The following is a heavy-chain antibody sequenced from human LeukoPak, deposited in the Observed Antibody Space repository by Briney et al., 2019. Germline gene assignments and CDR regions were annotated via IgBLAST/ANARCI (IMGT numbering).Heavy chain of an antibody. CDR1: GCTFSNHG. Sequence: GGSLRLSCAASGCTFSNHGMHWVRQAPGKGLEWVAIISYDGSNKYYADSVKGRFTISRDNSKNTLYLQMNSLRAEDTAVYYCAKDQLWLGNPFDYWGQGTLVTISS. CDR2: ISYDGSNK. CDR3: AKDQLWLGNPFDY. V-gene: IGHV3-30*18. J-gene: IGHJ4*02. D-gene: IGHD6-19*01.